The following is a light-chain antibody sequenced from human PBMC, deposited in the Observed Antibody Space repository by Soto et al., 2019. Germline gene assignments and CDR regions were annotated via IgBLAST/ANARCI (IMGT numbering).Light chain of an antibody. Sequence: DIQMTQSPSSLSASVGDRVTITCRASQDIGSHLAWYQQKPEKAPKSLIYFASTLQSGVPSRFSASGSGTDFTLTISSLQPEDFATYYCQHYNNWLGTFGGGTKVEIK. CDR3: QHYNNWLGT. V-gene: IGKV1D-16*01. J-gene: IGKJ4*01. CDR1: QDIGSH. CDR2: FAS.